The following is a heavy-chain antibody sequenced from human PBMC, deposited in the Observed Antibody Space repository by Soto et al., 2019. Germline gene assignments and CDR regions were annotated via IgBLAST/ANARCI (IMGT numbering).Heavy chain of an antibody. CDR1: GGTFSSYA. V-gene: IGHV1-69*13. J-gene: IGHJ6*02. Sequence: ASVKVSCKASGGTFSSYAIDWVRQAPGQGLEWMGGIIPLFGTTNYAQKLQGRVKLTADESTRAAYMELSTLTSEDTAVYYCARGTVTGSEYNYYYYGMDVWGQGTTVTVSS. CDR2: IIPLFGTT. CDR3: ARGTVTGSEYNYYYYGMDV. D-gene: IGHD1-1*01.